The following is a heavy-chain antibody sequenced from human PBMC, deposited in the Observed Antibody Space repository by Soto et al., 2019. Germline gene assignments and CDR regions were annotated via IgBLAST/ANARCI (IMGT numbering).Heavy chain of an antibody. J-gene: IGHJ6*02. V-gene: IGHV1-3*01. D-gene: IGHD2-21*01. CDR3: AKETSICGGGMDV. CDR1: GYTFNSYA. Sequence: ASVKISCKTSGYTFNSYAMHWVRQAPGQGLEWMGWSNVGSGITKYSQKFQGRVTITRETSTSTAYMELSSLRSEDTAVYYCAKETSICGGGMDVWGQGTTVTVSS. CDR2: SNVGSGIT.